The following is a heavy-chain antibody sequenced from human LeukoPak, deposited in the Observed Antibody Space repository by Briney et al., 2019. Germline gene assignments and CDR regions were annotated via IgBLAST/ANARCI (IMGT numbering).Heavy chain of an antibody. D-gene: IGHD5-18*01. J-gene: IGHJ5*02. V-gene: IGHV3-30*02. CDR3: AKDRGIQLWLRSWFDP. Sequence: GGSLRLSCAASGFTFRNFGIHWVRQAPGKGLEGVTFIRHDGSNKYYADSVKGRFTISRDNSRNTLYLQMNSLRAEDTAVYYCAKDRGIQLWLRSWFDPWGQGTLVTVSS. CDR1: GFTFRNFG. CDR2: IRHDGSNK.